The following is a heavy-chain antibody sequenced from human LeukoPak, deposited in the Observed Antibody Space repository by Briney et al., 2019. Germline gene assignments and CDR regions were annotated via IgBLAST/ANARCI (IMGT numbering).Heavy chain of an antibody. V-gene: IGHV3-30-3*01. Sequence: GRSLRLSCAVSGLTLSSYAMHWVRQAPGKGLEWVAVISYDGSNKYYADSVKGRFTISRDNSENTLDLQMNGLRAEDTAVYYCARAGYSSGWYNGLDVWGQGTTVTVSS. J-gene: IGHJ6*02. CDR3: ARAGYSSGWYNGLDV. CDR1: GLTLSSYA. CDR2: ISYDGSNK. D-gene: IGHD6-19*01.